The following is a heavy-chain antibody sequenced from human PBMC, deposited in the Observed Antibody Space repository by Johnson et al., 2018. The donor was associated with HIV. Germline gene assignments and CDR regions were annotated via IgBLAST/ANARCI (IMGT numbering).Heavy chain of an antibody. CDR1: GFTFSSYT. CDR2: ISGSGGST. J-gene: IGHJ3*01. Sequence: QVQLVESGGGLVQPGGSLRLSCAASGFTFSSYTMHWVRQAPGKGLEYVSAISGSGGSTYYADSVKGRFTISRDNSKNTLYLQMNSLRAEDTAVYYCAKDLPRSSDAFDFWGRGTMVTVSS. V-gene: IGHV3-64*04. CDR3: AKDLPRSSDAFDF.